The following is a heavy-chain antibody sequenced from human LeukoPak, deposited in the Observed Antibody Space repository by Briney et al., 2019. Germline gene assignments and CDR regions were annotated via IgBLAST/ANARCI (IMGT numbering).Heavy chain of an antibody. J-gene: IGHJ4*02. V-gene: IGHV4-59*01. D-gene: IGHD3-9*01. CDR3: ARTVDILTGYYVDY. CDR2: ISYSGST. Sequence: PSETLSLTCTVSGGSISRYYLSWIRQHPGKGLEWIGYISYSGSTTYNSSLKSRVTISLDTSQNQFSLKLTSVTPADTAVYYCARTVDILTGYYVDYWGQGTLVTVSS. CDR1: GGSISRYY.